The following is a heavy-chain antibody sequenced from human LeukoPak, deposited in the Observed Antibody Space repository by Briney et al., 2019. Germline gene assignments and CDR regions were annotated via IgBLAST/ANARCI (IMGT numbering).Heavy chain of an antibody. V-gene: IGHV4-30-4*01. CDR2: IYYSGST. CDR1: GGSISSDDFY. D-gene: IGHD2-8*01. CDR3: ARGMVYANWFDP. Sequence: PSETLSLTCTVSGGSISSDDFYWSWIRQPPGTGLEWIGYIYYSGSTYYNPSLKSRVTISVDTSKNQFSLKLSSVTAADTAVYYCARGMVYANWFDPWGQGALVTVSS. J-gene: IGHJ5*02.